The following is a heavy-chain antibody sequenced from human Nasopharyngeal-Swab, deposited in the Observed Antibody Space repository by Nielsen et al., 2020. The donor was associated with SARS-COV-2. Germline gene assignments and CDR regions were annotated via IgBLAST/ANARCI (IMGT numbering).Heavy chain of an antibody. CDR1: GFTFSSYG. CDR2: ISYDGSNK. D-gene: IGHD5/OR15-5a*01. V-gene: IGHV3-30*03. CDR3: ALAVYDYIDY. J-gene: IGHJ4*02. Sequence: GGSLRLSCAASGFTFSSYGMHWVRQAPDKGLEWVAVISYDGSNKYYADSVKGRFTISRDNSKNTLYLQMNSLRAEDTAVYYCALAVYDYIDYRGQGTLVTVSS.